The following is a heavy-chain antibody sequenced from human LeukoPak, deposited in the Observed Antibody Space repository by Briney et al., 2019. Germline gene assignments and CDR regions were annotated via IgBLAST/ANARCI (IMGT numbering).Heavy chain of an antibody. CDR3: ARGPSVIVVVVAATGGWFDP. CDR2: MNPNSGNT. Sequence: ASVKVSCKASGGTFSSYAISWVRQAPGQGLEWMGWMNPNSGNTGYAQKFQGRVTMTRNTSISTAYMELSSLRSEDTAVYYCARGPSVIVVVVAATGGWFDPWGQGTLVTVSS. V-gene: IGHV1-8*02. CDR1: GGTFSSYA. J-gene: IGHJ5*02. D-gene: IGHD2-15*01.